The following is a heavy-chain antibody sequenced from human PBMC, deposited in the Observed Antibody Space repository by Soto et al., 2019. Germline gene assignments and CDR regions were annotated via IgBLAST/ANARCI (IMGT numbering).Heavy chain of an antibody. CDR3: ARDKITGLFDY. D-gene: IGHD2-8*02. CDR2: INPSGST. V-gene: IGHV4-34*01. Sequence: QVQLQQWGAGLLKPSETLSLTCADYGGSFSCYYWTWIRQPPGTGLEWIGEINPSGSTNYNPSLKSRVTISVDTSKNQFSLKLTSVTAADTAVYYCARDKITGLFDYWGQGTLVTVSS. CDR1: GGSFSCYY. J-gene: IGHJ4*02.